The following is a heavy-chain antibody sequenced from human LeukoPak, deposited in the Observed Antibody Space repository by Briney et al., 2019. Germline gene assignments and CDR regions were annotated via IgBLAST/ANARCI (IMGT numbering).Heavy chain of an antibody. CDR3: ARGSRDGYNYPESDY. V-gene: IGHV4-61*02. CDR1: GGSISSGSYY. J-gene: IGHJ4*02. CDR2: IYTSGST. Sequence: SETLSLTCTVSGGSISSGSYYWSWIRQPAGKGLEWIGRIYTSGSTNYNPSLKSRVTISVDTSKNQFSLKLSSVTAADTAVYYCARGSRDGYNYPESDYWGQGTLVTVSS. D-gene: IGHD5-24*01.